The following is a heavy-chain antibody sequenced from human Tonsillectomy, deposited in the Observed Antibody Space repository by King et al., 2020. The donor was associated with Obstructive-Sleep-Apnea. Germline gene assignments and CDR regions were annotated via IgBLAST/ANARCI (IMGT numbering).Heavy chain of an antibody. J-gene: IGHJ4*03. Sequence: VPLQESGGGLVQPGGSLSLSCAASGFTFRSHAMTWVRQAPGEGLEWVSTIAAGGTSTFYADSVKGRFTISRDNSKNTICLQMKSLRAEDTGIYYCAKVAIAPRDWGHGAPVTVSS. V-gene: IGHV3-23*01. CDR2: IAAGGTST. CDR1: GFTFRSHA. CDR3: AKVAIAPRD. D-gene: IGHD6-6*01.